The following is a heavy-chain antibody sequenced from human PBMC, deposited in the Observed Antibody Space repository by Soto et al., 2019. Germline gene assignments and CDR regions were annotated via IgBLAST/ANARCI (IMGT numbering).Heavy chain of an antibody. J-gene: IGHJ5*02. V-gene: IGHV3-23*01. Sequence: EVQLLESGGGLVQPGGSLRLSCAASGFTFSSYAMTWVRQAPGKVLEWVSAISGSGGSTYYADSVKGRFTNSRDNSKNTLYLQMNGLRAEDTAVSYCAKDRGSGSTSWYNGWFDPWGQGTLVTVSS. D-gene: IGHD2-2*02. CDR1: GFTFSSYA. CDR3: AKDRGSGSTSWYNGWFDP. CDR2: ISGSGGST.